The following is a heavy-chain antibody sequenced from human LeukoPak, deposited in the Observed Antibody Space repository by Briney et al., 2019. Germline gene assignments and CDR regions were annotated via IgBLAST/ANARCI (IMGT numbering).Heavy chain of an antibody. Sequence: PGGSLRLSCAASGFTFSSYEMNWVRQAPGKGPEWVGRIRSKTDGGTTDYAAPVKGRFIISRDDSRNTHYLQMNSLKTEDTALYYCTTWTDLYDYWGQGTLVTVSS. CDR3: TTWTDLYDY. CDR2: IRSKTDGGTT. J-gene: IGHJ4*02. D-gene: IGHD3/OR15-3a*01. V-gene: IGHV3-15*01. CDR1: GFTFSSYE.